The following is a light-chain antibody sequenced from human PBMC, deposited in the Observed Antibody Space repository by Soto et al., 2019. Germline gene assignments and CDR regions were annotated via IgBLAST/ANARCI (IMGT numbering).Light chain of an antibody. CDR1: SSDIGSYDL. CDR2: EVT. V-gene: IGLV2-23*02. J-gene: IGLJ1*01. CDR3: SSFADFTYV. Sequence: QSVLTQPASVSGSPGQSITISCTGTSSDIGSYDLVSWYQQHPGTAPKLIIYEVTKRPSGVSTRFSGSKSGNTASLTISGLQAVDEADYYSSSFADFTYVFGTGTKVTVL.